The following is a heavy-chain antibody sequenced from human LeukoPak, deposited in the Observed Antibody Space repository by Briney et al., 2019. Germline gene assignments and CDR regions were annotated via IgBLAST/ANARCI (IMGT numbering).Heavy chain of an antibody. V-gene: IGHV1-24*01. CDR1: GYTLTELS. D-gene: IGHD2-2*01. J-gene: IGHJ5*02. Sequence: GASVKVSCKVSGYTLTELSMHWVRQAPGKGLEWMGGFDPEDGETIYAQKFQGRVTMTEDTSTDTAYMELSSLRSEDTAVYYCATVKSCSSTSCYSDYGAPHNWFDPWGQGTLVTVSS. CDR3: ATVKSCSSTSCYSDYGAPHNWFDP. CDR2: FDPEDGET.